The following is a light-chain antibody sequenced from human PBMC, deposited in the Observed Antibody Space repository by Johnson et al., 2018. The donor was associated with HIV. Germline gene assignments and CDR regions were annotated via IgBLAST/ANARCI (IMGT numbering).Light chain of an antibody. J-gene: IGLJ1*01. Sequence: QSVLTQPPSVSAATGQKVTISCSGSSSNIGNNYVSWYQQLPGTAPKLLIYDNNKRPSGIPDRFSGSKSGTSATLGITGLQTGDEADYYCGTWDSSLSALWVFGTGTKVTVL. CDR2: DNN. CDR1: SSNIGNNY. V-gene: IGLV1-51*01. CDR3: GTWDSSLSALWV.